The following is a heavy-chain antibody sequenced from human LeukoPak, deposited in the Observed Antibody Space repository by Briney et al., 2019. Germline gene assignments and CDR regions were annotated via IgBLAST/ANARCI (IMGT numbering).Heavy chain of an antibody. Sequence: GGSLRLSCAASGFTFSSYGMHWVRQAPGKGLEWVAFIRYDGSNKYYADSVKGRFTISRDNSKNTLYLQMNSLRAEDTAVYYCARDPEYQLLFSFDYWGQGTLVTVSS. CDR2: IRYDGSNK. CDR1: GFTFSSYG. V-gene: IGHV3-30*02. D-gene: IGHD2-2*01. CDR3: ARDPEYQLLFSFDY. J-gene: IGHJ4*02.